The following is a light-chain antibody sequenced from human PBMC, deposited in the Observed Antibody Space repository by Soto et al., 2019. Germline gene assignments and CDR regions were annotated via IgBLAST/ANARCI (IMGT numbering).Light chain of an antibody. CDR1: RSVSSY. CDR2: DAS. V-gene: IGKV3-11*01. Sequence: PGESATLSCRATRSVSSYLAWYQQKPGQAPRLLIYDASSRPTDIPARFSGSGSGTDFTLTISSLEPEDFAVYYCQLYGVSSPRITFGQGTRLEIK. CDR3: QLYGVSSPRIT. J-gene: IGKJ5*01.